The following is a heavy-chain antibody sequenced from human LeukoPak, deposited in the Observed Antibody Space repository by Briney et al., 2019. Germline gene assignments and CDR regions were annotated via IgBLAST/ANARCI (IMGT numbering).Heavy chain of an antibody. CDR3: ARRTTVTIPFGY. D-gene: IGHD4-11*01. CDR2: INHSGST. V-gene: IGHV4-34*01. CDR1: GGSISSYY. Sequence: SETLSLTCTVSGGSISSYYWSWIRQPPGKGLEWIGEINHSGSTNYNPSLKSRVTISVDKSKNQFSLKLSSVTAADTAVYYCARRTTVTIPFGYWGQGTLVTVSS. J-gene: IGHJ4*02.